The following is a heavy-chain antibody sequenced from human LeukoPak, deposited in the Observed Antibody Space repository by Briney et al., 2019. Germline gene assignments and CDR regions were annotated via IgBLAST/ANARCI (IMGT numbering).Heavy chain of an antibody. Sequence: GGSLRLSCAASGFTFSSYEMNWVRQAPGKGLEWVSYISSSGSTIYYADSVKGRLTISRENAKNSLYLQMNSLRAEDTAVYYCARNIAVAGRRFDSWGQGTLVTVSS. J-gene: IGHJ4*02. CDR2: ISSSGSTI. CDR1: GFTFSSYE. V-gene: IGHV3-48*03. D-gene: IGHD6-13*01. CDR3: ARNIAVAGRRFDS.